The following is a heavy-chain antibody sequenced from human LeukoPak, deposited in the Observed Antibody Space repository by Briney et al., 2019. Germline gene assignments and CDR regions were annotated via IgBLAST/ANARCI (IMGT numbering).Heavy chain of an antibody. V-gene: IGHV1-58*02. CDR1: GFTFTSSA. Sequence: ASVNVSCKASGFTFTSSAMQWVRQARGQRLAWIGWIVVGSGNTNYAQKLQERVTITRDMSTSTAYMELSSLRSEDTAVYYCAADSANDAIDIWGQGTRITVSS. CDR3: AADSANDAIDI. J-gene: IGHJ3*02. CDR2: IVVGSGNT.